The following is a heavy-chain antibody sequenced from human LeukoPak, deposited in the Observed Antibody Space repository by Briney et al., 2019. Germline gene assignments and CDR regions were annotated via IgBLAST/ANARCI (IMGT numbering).Heavy chain of an antibody. D-gene: IGHD4-17*01. CDR2: INSDGSST. V-gene: IGHV3-74*01. CDR1: GFTFSSYW. CDR3: ARDTDTVTTILDY. J-gene: IGHJ4*02. Sequence: GGSLRLSCAASGFTFSSYWMHWVRQAPGKGLVWVSRINSDGSSTSYADSVKGRFTISRDNAKNTLYLQMNSLGAEDPAVYYCARDTDTVTTILDYWGQGTLVTVSS.